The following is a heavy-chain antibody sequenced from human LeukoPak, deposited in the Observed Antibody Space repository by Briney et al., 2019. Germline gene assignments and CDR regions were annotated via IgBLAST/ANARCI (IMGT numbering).Heavy chain of an antibody. D-gene: IGHD1-14*01. V-gene: IGHV4-59*08. CDR1: GGSISSYY. CDR3: ARKKGSRTYFDY. Sequence: SETLSLTCTVSGGSISSYYWSWIRQPPGKGLEWIGYIYYSGSTNYNPSLKSRVTISVGTSKNQFSLKLSSVTAADTAVYYCARKKGSRTYFDYWGQGTLVTVSS. CDR2: IYYSGST. J-gene: IGHJ4*02.